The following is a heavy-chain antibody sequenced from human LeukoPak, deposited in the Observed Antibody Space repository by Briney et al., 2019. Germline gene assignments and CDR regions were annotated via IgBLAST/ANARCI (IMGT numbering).Heavy chain of an antibody. CDR2: IYYSGST. CDR3: ARDPSGYFNH. CDR1: GGSFSSGNYY. D-gene: IGHD3-22*01. J-gene: IGHJ5*02. Sequence: PSETLSLTCIVSGGSFSSGNYYWSWIRQPPGKGLEWIGYIYYSGSTNYNPSLKSRVTISVDTSKNQFSLKLSSVTAADTAVYYCARDPSGYFNHWGQGTLVTVSS. V-gene: IGHV4-61*01.